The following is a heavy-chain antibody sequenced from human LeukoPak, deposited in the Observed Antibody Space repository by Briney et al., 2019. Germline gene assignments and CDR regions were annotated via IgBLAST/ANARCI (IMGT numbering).Heavy chain of an antibody. CDR3: TRGTGWYYY. CDR1: GGPISSYY. D-gene: IGHD6-19*01. Sequence: SETLSLTCTVSGGPISSYYWSWVRQPPGKGLEWIGYIYYTGSTNYNPSLKSRVTISVDTSKNQFSLKLNSVTAADTAVYYCTRGTGWYYYWGQGTLVTVSS. CDR2: IYYTGST. V-gene: IGHV4-59*01. J-gene: IGHJ4*02.